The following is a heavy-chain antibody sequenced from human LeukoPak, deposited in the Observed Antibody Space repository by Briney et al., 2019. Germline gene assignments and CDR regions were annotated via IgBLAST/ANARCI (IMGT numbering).Heavy chain of an antibody. CDR2: INPNSGGT. CDR3: ARGYSSGWYYCFDY. D-gene: IGHD6-19*01. Sequence: ASVKVSCKASGYTFTGYYMHWVRQAPGQGLEWMGWINPNSGGTNYAQKFQGRVTMTRDTSISTAYMELSRLRSDDTAVYYCARGYSSGWYYCFDYWGQGTMVTVSS. CDR1: GYTFTGYY. J-gene: IGHJ4*02. V-gene: IGHV1-2*02.